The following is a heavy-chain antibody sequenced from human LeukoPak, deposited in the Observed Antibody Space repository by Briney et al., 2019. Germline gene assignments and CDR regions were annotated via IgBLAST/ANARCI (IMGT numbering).Heavy chain of an antibody. J-gene: IGHJ4*02. D-gene: IGHD1-26*01. CDR3: TRGGELMNF. Sequence: SQTLSLTCTVSGGSISSGDYYWSWIRQPPGKGLEWIGYIYYSGSTYYNPSLKSRVTISIDASKNQFSLRLSSVTAADTAVYYCTRGGELMNFWGQGTLVTVSS. V-gene: IGHV4-30-4*01. CDR2: IYYSGST. CDR1: GGSISSGDYY.